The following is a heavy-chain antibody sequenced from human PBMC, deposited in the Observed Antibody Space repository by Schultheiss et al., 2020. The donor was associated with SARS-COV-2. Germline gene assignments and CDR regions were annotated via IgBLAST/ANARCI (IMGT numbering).Heavy chain of an antibody. CDR1: GFTFSSYW. CDR3: AKGVVPAAISGMDV. CDR2: ISSSSSYI. Sequence: GGSLRLSCAASGFTFSSYWMNWVRQAPGKGLEWVSSISSSSSYIYYADSVKGRFTISRDNAKNSLYLQMNSLRAEDTAVYYCAKGVVPAAISGMDVWGQGTTVTVSS. J-gene: IGHJ6*02. D-gene: IGHD2-2*02. V-gene: IGHV3-21*01.